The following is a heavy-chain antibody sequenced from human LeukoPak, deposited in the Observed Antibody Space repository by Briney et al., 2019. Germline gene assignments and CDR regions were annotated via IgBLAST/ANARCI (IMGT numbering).Heavy chain of an antibody. CDR1: GFTFSSYS. CDR2: ISSSSSYI. D-gene: IGHD3-22*01. V-gene: IGHV3-21*01. CDR3: ARAMIKGDY. J-gene: IGHJ4*02. Sequence: GGSLRLSXAASGFTFSSYSMNWVRQAPGKGLGWVSSISSSSSYIYYADSVQGRFTISRDNAKNALYPQMNNLRAEDTAVYYCARAMIKGDYWGQGTLVTVSS.